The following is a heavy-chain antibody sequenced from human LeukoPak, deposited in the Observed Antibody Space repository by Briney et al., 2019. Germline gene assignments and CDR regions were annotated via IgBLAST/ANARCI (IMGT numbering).Heavy chain of an antibody. J-gene: IGHJ4*02. Sequence: PGGSLRLSCAASGFTFSSYGMHWVRQAPGKGLEWVAVISYDGSNKYYADSVKGRFTISKDNSKNTLYLQMNSLRAEDTAVYYCAKGARLRDADYWGQGTLVTVSS. D-gene: IGHD3-3*01. CDR3: AKGARLRDADY. CDR1: GFTFSSYG. V-gene: IGHV3-30*18. CDR2: ISYDGSNK.